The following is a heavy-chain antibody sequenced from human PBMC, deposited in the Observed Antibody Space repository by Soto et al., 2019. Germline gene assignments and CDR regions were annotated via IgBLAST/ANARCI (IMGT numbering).Heavy chain of an antibody. V-gene: IGHV3-7*05. CDR3: ARDRQLVPLYYYYGMDV. Sequence: GGSLRLSCAASGFTFSSYWMSWVRQAPGKGLEWVANIKQDGSEKYYVDSVKGRFTISRDNAKNSLYLQMNSLRAEDTAVYYCARDRQLVPLYYYYGMDVWGQGTTVTVSS. J-gene: IGHJ6*02. CDR1: GFTFSSYW. D-gene: IGHD6-6*01. CDR2: IKQDGSEK.